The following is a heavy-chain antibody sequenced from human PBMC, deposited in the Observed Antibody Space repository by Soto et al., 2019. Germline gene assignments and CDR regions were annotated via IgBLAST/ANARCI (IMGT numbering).Heavy chain of an antibody. CDR2: IKHSGST. V-gene: IGHV4-34*01. D-gene: IGHD3-3*01. CDR1: GGDLSGYY. Sequence: SEAPSLPRAVFGGDLSGYYSGWVRPPPGEGVGWGWGIKHSGSTNYNPSLKSRVTISVDTSKNQFSLKLSSVTAADTAVYYCARAVPPKGFDFWSGYYSRLFVERYGMDVWGQGTTVTVSS. J-gene: IGHJ6*02. CDR3: ARAVPPKGFDFWSGYYSRLFVERYGMDV.